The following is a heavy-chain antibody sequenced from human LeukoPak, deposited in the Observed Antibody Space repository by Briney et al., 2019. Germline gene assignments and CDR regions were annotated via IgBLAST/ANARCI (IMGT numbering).Heavy chain of an antibody. Sequence: PSETLSLTCAVYGGSFSGYYWSWIRQPPGKGLEWIGEINHSGSTNYNPSLKSRVTISVDTSKNQFSLKLSSVTAAGTAVYYCARVSIRLRFLEWLPDNWFDPWGQGTLVTVSS. CDR3: ARVSIRLRFLEWLPDNWFDP. D-gene: IGHD3-3*01. V-gene: IGHV4-34*01. CDR1: GGSFSGYY. CDR2: INHSGST. J-gene: IGHJ5*02.